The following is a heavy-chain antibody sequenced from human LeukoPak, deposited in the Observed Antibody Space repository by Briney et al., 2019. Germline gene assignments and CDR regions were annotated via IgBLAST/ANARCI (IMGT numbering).Heavy chain of an antibody. V-gene: IGHV3-23*01. CDR1: GFTFSSYA. CDR2: ISGSGGST. Sequence: GGSLRLSCAASGFTFSSYAMSWVRQAPGKGLEWVSAISGSGGSTYYADSVKGRFTISRDNSKNTLYLQMNSLRAEDMAVYYCARLVVVTAIPARGPSDYWGQGTLVTVSS. J-gene: IGHJ4*02. CDR3: ARLVVVTAIPARGPSDY. D-gene: IGHD2-21*02.